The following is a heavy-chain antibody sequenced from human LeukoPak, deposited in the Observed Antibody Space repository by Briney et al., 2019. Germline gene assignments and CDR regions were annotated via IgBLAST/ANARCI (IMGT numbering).Heavy chain of an antibody. D-gene: IGHD3-10*01. Sequence: ASETLSLTCTVSGGSISSYYWSWIRPPPGKGLEWLGYIYYSGSTNYNPSLKSRVTISVDTSKNQFSLKLSSVTAADTAVYYCARHSSHYYGSGSYYSGGPDAFDIWGQGTMVTVSS. J-gene: IGHJ3*02. CDR2: IYYSGST. CDR1: GGSISSYY. CDR3: ARHSSHYYGSGSYYSGGPDAFDI. V-gene: IGHV4-59*08.